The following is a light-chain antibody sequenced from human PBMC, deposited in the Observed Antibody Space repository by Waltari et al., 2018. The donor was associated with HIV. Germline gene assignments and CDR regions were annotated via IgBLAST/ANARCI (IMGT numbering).Light chain of an antibody. CDR2: DVS. V-gene: IGLV2-14*03. J-gene: IGLJ3*02. CDR1: SRDVGGYNY. CDR3: SSYTSAGV. Sequence: QSALTQPASVSGSPGQSLTIHCTGTSRDVGGYNYVSWYQQHPGKAPKLMIYDVSNRPSGVSNRFSGSKSGNTASLTISGLQAEDEADYYCSSYTSAGVFGGGTKLTVL.